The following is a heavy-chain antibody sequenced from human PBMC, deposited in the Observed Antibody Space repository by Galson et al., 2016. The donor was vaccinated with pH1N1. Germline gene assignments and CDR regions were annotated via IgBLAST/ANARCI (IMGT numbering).Heavy chain of an antibody. V-gene: IGHV3-23*01. J-gene: IGHJ4*02. CDR2: VVGSGDTT. CDR3: AKRGKYGFDY. CDR1: GFTFSSYS. Sequence: SLRLSCAASGFTFSSYSMSWVRQAPGRGLEWVASVVGSGDTTYYADSVKGRFTISRDNSKNMLYLQKNSLRAEDTAVNYCAKRGKYGFDYWGQGTLVTVSS. D-gene: IGHD1-26*01.